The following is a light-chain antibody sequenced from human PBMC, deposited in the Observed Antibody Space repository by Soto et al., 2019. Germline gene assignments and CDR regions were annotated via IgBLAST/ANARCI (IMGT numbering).Light chain of an antibody. Sequence: DIVLTQSPCTLSLSPGERATLSCRASQSVSSIYLACYQQKTGQAPRLLIYGASSRAPGIPERFSGSGSGTDFTLTISRLEPEDFVVYYCQQYGSSPPYTFGQGTKLEIK. V-gene: IGKV3-20*01. CDR1: QSVSSIY. CDR3: QQYGSSPPYT. CDR2: GAS. J-gene: IGKJ2*01.